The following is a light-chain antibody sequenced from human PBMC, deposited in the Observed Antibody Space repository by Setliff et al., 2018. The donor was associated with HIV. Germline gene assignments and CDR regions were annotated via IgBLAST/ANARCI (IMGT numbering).Light chain of an antibody. CDR1: SSDVGGYNY. J-gene: IGLJ2*01. CDR3: SSYTATIHVL. V-gene: IGLV2-14*03. CDR2: DVS. Sequence: QSALTQPASVSGSPGQSITISCTGTSSDVGGYNYVSWYQQQPGKAPKLMVYDVSNRPSGVSDRFSGSKSGNTASLTISGLQAEDEADYYCSSYTATIHVLFGGGTKVTVL.